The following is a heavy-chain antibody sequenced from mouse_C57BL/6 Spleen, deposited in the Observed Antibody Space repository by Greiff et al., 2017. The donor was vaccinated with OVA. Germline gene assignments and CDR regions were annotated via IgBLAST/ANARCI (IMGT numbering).Heavy chain of an antibody. V-gene: IGHV1-80*01. J-gene: IGHJ1*03. CDR3: AREATVVARNFDV. CDR2: IYPGDGDN. CDR1: GYAFGSYW. D-gene: IGHD1-1*01. Sequence: LQESGAELVKPGASVKISCKASGYAFGSYWMRWVKQRPGKGLEGIGQIYPGDGDNNYTGKFKGKATLAADKSSSTAYMQLSSLTSEDSAVYFCAREATVVARNFDVWGTGTTVTVSS.